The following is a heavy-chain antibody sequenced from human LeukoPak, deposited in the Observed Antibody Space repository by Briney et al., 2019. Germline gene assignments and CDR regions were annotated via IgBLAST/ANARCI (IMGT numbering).Heavy chain of an antibody. CDR2: IYESGNT. Sequence: PSETLSLTCSVSGYSISSGHYWGWIRQPPGKGLEWIGTIYESGNTYYNPSLKSRVTISVDTSKSQLYLKVSSVTAADTAVYYCARLEDVVPMMFESWGQGTLVTVSS. J-gene: IGHJ4*02. D-gene: IGHD3-10*02. CDR3: ARLEDVVPMMFES. V-gene: IGHV4-38-2*01. CDR1: GYSISSGHY.